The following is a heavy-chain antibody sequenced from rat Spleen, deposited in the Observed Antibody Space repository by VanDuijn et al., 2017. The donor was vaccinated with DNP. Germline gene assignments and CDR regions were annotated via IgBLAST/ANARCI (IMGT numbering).Heavy chain of an antibody. J-gene: IGHJ2*01. CDR2: IKTDGGTT. D-gene: IGHD5-1*01. V-gene: IGHV5-58*01. CDR3: EKLANWEDYFDY. CDR1: GFTFSNYW. Sequence: EVQLVETGGGLVQPGRSLKLSCVASGFTFSNYWMYWIRQAPGKGLEWVASIKTDGGTTYYRDSVKGRFTISRDNAENTVYLQMNSLRSEDTATYYCEKLANWEDYFDYWCQGVMVTVST.